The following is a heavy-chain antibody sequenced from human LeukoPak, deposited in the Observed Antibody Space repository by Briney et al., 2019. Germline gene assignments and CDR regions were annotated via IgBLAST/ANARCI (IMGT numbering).Heavy chain of an antibody. V-gene: IGHV4-61*02. CDR1: GGSINSGNYC. CDR2: MYPGGST. J-gene: IGHJ4*02. D-gene: IGHD3-10*01. CDR3: SRENFYYYGSGGVFDY. Sequence: PSETLSLTCTVSGGSINSGNYCWSWIRQPAGKGLEWIGRMYPGGSTEYSPSLKSRVSISVDTSKNQVSLKLSSVTAADTALYYCSRENFYYYGSGGVFDYWGQGTLVTVSS.